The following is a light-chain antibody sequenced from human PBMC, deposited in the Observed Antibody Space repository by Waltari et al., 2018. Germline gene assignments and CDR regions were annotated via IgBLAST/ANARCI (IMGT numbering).Light chain of an antibody. CDR3: QVWDKTTGV. J-gene: IGLJ1*01. CDR1: QLGDKY. V-gene: IGLV3-1*01. CDR2: RNT. Sequence: SYEVTQPLSVSVSPGQTASITCSGDQLGDKYVCWYQQKPGQSPVLVIYRNTKRPSGIPERFSGSNSGNTDTLTISGTQALDEADYYCQVWDKTTGVFGTGTKVTVL.